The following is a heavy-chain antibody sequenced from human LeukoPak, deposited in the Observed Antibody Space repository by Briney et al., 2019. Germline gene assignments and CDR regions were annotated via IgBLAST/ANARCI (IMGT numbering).Heavy chain of an antibody. CDR2: IYSGGST. Sequence: GGSLRLSCAASGFTVSSNYMSWVRQAPGKGLEWVSVIYSGGSTYYADSVKGRFTISRDNSKNTLYLRMNSLRAEDTAVYYCARGVDSLDAFDIWGQGTMVTVSS. CDR1: GFTVSSNY. V-gene: IGHV3-53*01. CDR3: ARGVDSLDAFDI. D-gene: IGHD2-21*01. J-gene: IGHJ3*02.